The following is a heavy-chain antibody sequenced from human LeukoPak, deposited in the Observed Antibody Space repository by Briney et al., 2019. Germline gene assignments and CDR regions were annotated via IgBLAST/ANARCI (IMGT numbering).Heavy chain of an antibody. CDR1: GGSISNTNW. J-gene: IGHJ4*02. CDR2: VNLQGST. Sequence: SETLSLTCTVSGGSISNTNWWTWVRQPPGKGLEWIGGVNLQGSTNYNPSLKSRVAISVDKSENHISLKLTSVTAADTAVYYCAREGGPYRPLDYSGQGTLVTVAS. CDR3: AREGGPYRPLDY. V-gene: IGHV4-4*02.